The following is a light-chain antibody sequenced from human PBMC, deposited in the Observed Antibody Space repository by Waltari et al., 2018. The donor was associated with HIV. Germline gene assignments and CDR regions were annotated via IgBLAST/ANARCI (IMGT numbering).Light chain of an antibody. CDR2: QDN. V-gene: IGLV3-1*01. CDR3: QAWDSSTGV. CDR1: RLGEKY. Sequence: SYELTQPPSVSVSPGQTASITCSGDRLGEKYACWYQQKPGQPPVLVIYQDNKRPSGIPERFSGSNSGNTATLNISGTQAMDEADYYCQAWDSSTGVFGGGTKLTVL. J-gene: IGLJ2*01.